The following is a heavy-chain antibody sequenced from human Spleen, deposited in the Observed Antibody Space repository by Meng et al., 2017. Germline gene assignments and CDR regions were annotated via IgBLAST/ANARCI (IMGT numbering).Heavy chain of an antibody. CDR3: ARVSYCGADCYSTIDY. Sequence: GGSLRLSCAASGFTFSSYNMNWVRQAPGKGLEWVSSITTTSTYLYYADSVKGRFTISRDNAKNSLSLQMNSLRAEDTAVYYCARVSYCGADCYSTIDYWGQGLLVTVSS. V-gene: IGHV3-21*01. CDR2: ITTTSTYL. J-gene: IGHJ4*02. D-gene: IGHD2-21*02. CDR1: GFTFSSYN.